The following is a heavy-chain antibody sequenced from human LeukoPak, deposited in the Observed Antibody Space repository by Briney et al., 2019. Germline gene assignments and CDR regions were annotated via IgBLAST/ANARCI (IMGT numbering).Heavy chain of an antibody. CDR1: GDSISTGGYS. Sequence: SETLSLTCDVSGDSISTGGYSWTWMRQPPGKTLEWIGYIYASGTTSSYSPSLQSRIIMSADTSKNQFSLKLTSVTAADTAVYYCARIRALASSTSCYRGVCNYYYYMDVWGKGTTVTISS. V-gene: IGHV4-30-4*07. J-gene: IGHJ6*03. D-gene: IGHD2-2*02. CDR3: ARIRALASSTSCYRGVCNYYYYMDV. CDR2: IYASGTTS.